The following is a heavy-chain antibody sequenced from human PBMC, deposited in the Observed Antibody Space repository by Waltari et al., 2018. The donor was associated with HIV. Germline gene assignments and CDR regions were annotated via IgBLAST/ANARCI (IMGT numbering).Heavy chain of an antibody. V-gene: IGHV4-39*01. D-gene: IGHD3-16*01. CDR3: TSGGVGSTEDFYYGMDV. J-gene: IGHJ6*02. CDR1: GGSISRRNYY. CDR2: IYYSGST. Sequence: QLHLQQSGPGLVNPSETLSLSCTVSGGSISRRNYYWGWIRQPPGMGLEWIGSIYYSGSTCYNPSRKSRVTVSVDTSRNQFSLKLYSVTAADTAVYYCTSGGVGSTEDFYYGMDVWGQGTTVTVSS.